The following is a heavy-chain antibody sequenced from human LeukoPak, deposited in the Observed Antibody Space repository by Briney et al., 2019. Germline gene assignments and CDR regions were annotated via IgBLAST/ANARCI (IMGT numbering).Heavy chain of an antibody. J-gene: IGHJ4*02. V-gene: IGHV1-2*02. CDR2: INPNSGGT. Sequence: GASVKVSCKASGYTFTGYYMHWVRQAPGQGLEWMGWINPNSGGTNYARKFQGRVTMTRDTSISTAYMELSRLRSDDTAVYYCARGDWGCSDGICYQAYFDYWGQGTLVIVSS. CDR1: GYTFTGYY. D-gene: IGHD2-8*01. CDR3: ARGDWGCSDGICYQAYFDY.